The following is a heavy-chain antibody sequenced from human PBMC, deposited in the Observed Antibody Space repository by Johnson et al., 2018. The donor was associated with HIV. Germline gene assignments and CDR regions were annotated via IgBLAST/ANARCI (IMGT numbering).Heavy chain of an antibody. D-gene: IGHD3-10*01. V-gene: IGHV3-30*04. Sequence: QVQLVESGGGVVQPGRSLRLSCAASGFTFSSYAMHWVRQAPGKGLEWVAVISYDGSNKYYADSVKGRFTISRDNSKNTLYLQMNSLRAEDTAVYYCARDGAGIGEGLGAFDIWGQGTMVTVSS. CDR1: GFTFSSYA. CDR3: ARDGAGIGEGLGAFDI. J-gene: IGHJ3*02. CDR2: ISYDGSNK.